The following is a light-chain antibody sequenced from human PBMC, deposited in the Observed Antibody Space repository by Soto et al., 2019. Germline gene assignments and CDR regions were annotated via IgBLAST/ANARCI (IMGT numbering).Light chain of an antibody. CDR1: SNDIGANNY. CDR2: EAA. J-gene: IGLJ3*02. V-gene: IGLV2-14*01. Sequence: QSALTQPASVSGSPGQSITISCTGTSNDIGANNYVSWYQHHPGKAPKILIYEAANRPSGVSHRFSGSKSPNTASLTISGLQAEDEADYFCTSYTSTSTLVFGGGTKLTVL. CDR3: TSYTSTSTLV.